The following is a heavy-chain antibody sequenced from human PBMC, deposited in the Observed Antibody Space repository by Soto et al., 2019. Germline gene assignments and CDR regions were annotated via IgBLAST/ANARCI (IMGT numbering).Heavy chain of an antibody. J-gene: IGHJ6*02. CDR2: ISGYNGNT. Sequence: QVQLVESGAEVKKPGASVKVSCKASGYTFTDYGISWVRQAPGQGLEWMGWISGYNGNTKYAQKFQGRVTMTTDTPTNTAYMELRSLRSDDTAVYYCARDREYYYDSSGYYYYHYGSDVWGQGTTVTVS. V-gene: IGHV1-18*04. CDR1: GYTFTDYG. CDR3: ARDREYYYDSSGYYYYHYGSDV. D-gene: IGHD3-22*01.